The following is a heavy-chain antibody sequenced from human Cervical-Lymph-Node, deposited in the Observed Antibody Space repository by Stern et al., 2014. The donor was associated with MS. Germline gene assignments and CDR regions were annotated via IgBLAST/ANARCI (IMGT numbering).Heavy chain of an antibody. D-gene: IGHD6-13*01. CDR1: EYTFTDYY. V-gene: IGHV1-2*06. J-gene: IGHJ5*01. CDR3: VRETNIAAAHRGNCFDS. Sequence: VQLVQSGAEVKKPGASVKVSCKVSSEYTFTDYYFHWLRQAPGEGLEWMGRFNPNSGGGDVSQKFQGRVTMTRDKSISTAYMELTSDDTAVYYCVRETNIAAAHRGNCFDSWGHGTLVTVSS. CDR2: FNPNSGGG.